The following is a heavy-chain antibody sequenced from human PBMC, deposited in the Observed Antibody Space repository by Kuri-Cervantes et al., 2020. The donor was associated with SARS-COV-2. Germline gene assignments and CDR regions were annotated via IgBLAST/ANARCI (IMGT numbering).Heavy chain of an antibody. CDR1: GFTLSACD. Sequence: GESLKISCAASGFTLSACDMHWVRQVTGKGLEWVSTIATSVDTYYLNSVKGRFTISRESARNSLYLQMNSLRVEDTAVYYCVREAPGSASGITSFDLWGRGTLVTVSS. V-gene: IGHV3-13*01. CDR3: VREAPGSASGITSFDL. D-gene: IGHD3-10*01. CDR2: IATSVDT. J-gene: IGHJ2*01.